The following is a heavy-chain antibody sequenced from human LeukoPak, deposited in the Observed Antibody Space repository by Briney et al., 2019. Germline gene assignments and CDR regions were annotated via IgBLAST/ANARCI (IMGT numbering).Heavy chain of an antibody. Sequence: GGSLRLSCAASGFTFSDYYMSWIRQAPGKGLEWVSYISSSGSTIYYADSVKGRFTISRDNAKNSLYLQMNSLRAEDTAVYYCARVGITIFGVYYYYYMDVWGKGTTVTVSS. CDR1: GFTFSDYY. J-gene: IGHJ6*03. V-gene: IGHV3-11*04. CDR3: ARVGITIFGVYYYYYMDV. CDR2: ISSSGSTI. D-gene: IGHD3-3*01.